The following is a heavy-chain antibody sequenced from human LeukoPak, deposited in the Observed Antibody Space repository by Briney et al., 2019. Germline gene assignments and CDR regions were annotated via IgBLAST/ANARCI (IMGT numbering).Heavy chain of an antibody. V-gene: IGHV3-21*01. Sequence: PGGSLRLSCAASGFIFSYYSVNWVRQAPGKGLEWVSSISRSGNYIYYADSVRGRFTISRDNANNSLYLQMNSLTAEDTAVYYCARDRTGIAVAGQGGFDYWGQGTLVTVSS. CDR2: ISRSGNYI. CDR1: GFIFSYYS. CDR3: ARDRTGIAVAGQGGFDY. D-gene: IGHD6-19*01. J-gene: IGHJ4*02.